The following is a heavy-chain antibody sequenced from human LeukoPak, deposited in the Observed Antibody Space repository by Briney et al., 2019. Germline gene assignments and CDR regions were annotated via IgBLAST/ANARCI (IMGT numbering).Heavy chain of an antibody. V-gene: IGHV1-18*01. J-gene: IGHJ4*02. CDR1: GYTFSTYG. CDR3: ARDSASGCLRFDY. CDR2: ISGYNGNT. D-gene: IGHD6-19*01. Sequence: GASVTVSCKASGYTFSTYGITWVRQAPGQGLEWMGWISGYNGNTNYAQKIQGRVTMTTDTSTTTAYMELRSLRSDDTAVYYCARDSASGCLRFDYWGQGTTVTVSS.